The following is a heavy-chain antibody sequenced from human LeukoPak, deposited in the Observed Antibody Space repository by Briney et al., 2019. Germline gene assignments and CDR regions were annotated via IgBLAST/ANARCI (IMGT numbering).Heavy chain of an antibody. J-gene: IGHJ5*02. CDR1: GYTFTSYY. Sequence: ASVKVSCKASGYTFTSYYMHWVRQAPGQGLEWMGIINPGGGSTSYAQKFQDRVTMTRDTSTSPVYMELSSLRSEDTAVYYCAKDLRWDHPGFDPWGQGTLVIVSS. D-gene: IGHD4-23*01. CDR3: AKDLRWDHPGFDP. CDR2: INPGGGST. V-gene: IGHV1-46*01.